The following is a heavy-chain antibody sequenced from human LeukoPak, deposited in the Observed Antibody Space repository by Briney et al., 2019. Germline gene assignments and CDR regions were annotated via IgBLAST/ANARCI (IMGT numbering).Heavy chain of an antibody. CDR3: ARGKDSSSWYALDY. CDR1: GGSFSGYY. J-gene: IGHJ4*02. D-gene: IGHD6-13*01. V-gene: IGHV4-34*01. CDR2: INHSGST. Sequence: SETLSLTCAVYGGSFSGYYWSWIRQPPGKGLEWIGEINHSGSTNYNPSLKSRVTISVDTSKNQFSLKLSSVTAADTAVYYCARGKDSSSWYALDYWGQGTLVTVSS.